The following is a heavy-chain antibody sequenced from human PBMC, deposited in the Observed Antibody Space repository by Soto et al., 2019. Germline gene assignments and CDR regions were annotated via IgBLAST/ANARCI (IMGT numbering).Heavy chain of an antibody. V-gene: IGHV4-38-2*02. Sequence: SETLSLTCAVSGYSISSGYYWGWIRQPPGKGLEWIGSIYHSGSTYYNPSLKSRVTISVDTSKNQFSLKLSSVTAADTAVYYCARDSRGSTVTTRGEDYWGQGTLVTVSS. CDR2: IYHSGST. CDR1: GYSISSGYY. CDR3: ARDSRGSTVTTRGEDY. D-gene: IGHD4-4*01. J-gene: IGHJ4*02.